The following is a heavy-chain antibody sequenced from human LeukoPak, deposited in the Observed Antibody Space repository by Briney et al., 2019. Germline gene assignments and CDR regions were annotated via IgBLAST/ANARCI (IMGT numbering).Heavy chain of an antibody. D-gene: IGHD4-23*01. CDR3: ARHGGSYTPAYYYYYDMDV. Sequence: PGTLSLTCVVSRYSISSGYYWAWTRQPPGKGLEGCRIFYHRGSTYYNPSIKSRVTISVDTSKNQFSLKLSSVTAADTAVYYCARHGGSYTPAYYYYYDMDVWGKGGTVTVSS. CDR1: RYSISSGYY. V-gene: IGHV4-38-2*01. CDR2: FYHRGST. J-gene: IGHJ6*03.